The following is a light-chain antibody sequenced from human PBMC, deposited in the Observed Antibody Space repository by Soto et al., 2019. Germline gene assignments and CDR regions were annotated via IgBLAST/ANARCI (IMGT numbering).Light chain of an antibody. CDR1: QSLDTYA. V-gene: IGKV3-20*01. J-gene: IGKJ3*01. CDR2: GAS. CDR3: QQYAESPLT. Sequence: EIVLTQSPVTLSLSPGEKATLSCRASQSLDTYALAWYQQKPGQAPRLLIYGASTRAAAIPDRFIGSGSGTDFAHTISRLEPEDFAVYYCQQYAESPLTFGPGTKVDIK.